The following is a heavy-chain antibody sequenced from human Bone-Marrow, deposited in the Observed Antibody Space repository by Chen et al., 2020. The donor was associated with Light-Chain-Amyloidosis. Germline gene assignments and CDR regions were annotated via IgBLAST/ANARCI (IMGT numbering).Heavy chain of an antibody. CDR3: ARDLTTVTV. D-gene: IGHD4-17*01. CDR2: ISGDGSSR. Sequence: VQLVESGGGVVQPGGSLSLSCAASGFSIDTYWLHWVRQAPGKGLVWVSRISGDGSSRSYADSVKGRFTISRDNVKNILYLEMNSLRVEDTATYYCARDLTTVTVWGQGTTVTVSS. CDR1: GFSIDTYW. V-gene: IGHV3-74*01. J-gene: IGHJ6*02.